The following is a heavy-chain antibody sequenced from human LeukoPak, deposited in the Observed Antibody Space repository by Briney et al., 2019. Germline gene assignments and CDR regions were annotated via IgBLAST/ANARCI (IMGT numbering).Heavy chain of an antibody. CDR1: GGSISSGSYY. D-gene: IGHD3-10*01. V-gene: IGHV4-39*01. J-gene: IGHJ4*02. CDR2: IYYSGNT. Sequence: SETLSLTCTVSGGSISSGSYYWGWIRQPPGKGLEYIGSIYYSGNTYYNPSLKSRVTFSMDTSKNQFSLKLSFVTAADTAMYYCASLRGELHSFDYWGQGTLVTVSS. CDR3: ASLRGELHSFDY.